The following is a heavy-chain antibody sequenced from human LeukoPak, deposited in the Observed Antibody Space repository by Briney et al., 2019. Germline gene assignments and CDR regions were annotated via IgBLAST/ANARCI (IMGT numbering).Heavy chain of an antibody. CDR1: GFTFSSYS. D-gene: IGHD6-19*01. V-gene: IGHV3-21*04. Sequence: GGSLRLSCAASGFTFSSYSMNWVRQAPGKGLEWVSSISSSSSYIYYADSVKGRFTISRDNAKNSLYLQMNSLRAEDTALYYCARGGSSGWYGGDIWGQGTMVTVSS. J-gene: IGHJ3*02. CDR3: ARGGSSGWYGGDI. CDR2: ISSSSSYI.